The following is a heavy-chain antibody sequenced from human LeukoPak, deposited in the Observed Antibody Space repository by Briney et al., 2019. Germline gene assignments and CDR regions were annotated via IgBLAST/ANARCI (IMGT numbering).Heavy chain of an antibody. CDR1: GFTFSSYG. J-gene: IGHJ6*02. CDR3: ATYGGGSYVGSSASYYYGMDV. V-gene: IGHV3-30*03. D-gene: IGHD1-26*01. Sequence: GRSLRLSCAASGFTFSSYGMHWVRQAPGKGLEWVAVISYDGSNKYYADSVKGRFTISRDNSKNTLYLQMNSLRAEDTAVYYCATYGGGSYVGSSASYYYGMDVWGQGTTVTVSS. CDR2: ISYDGSNK.